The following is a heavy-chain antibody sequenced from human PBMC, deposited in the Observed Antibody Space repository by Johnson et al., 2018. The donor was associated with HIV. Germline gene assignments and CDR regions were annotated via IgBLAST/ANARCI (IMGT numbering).Heavy chain of an antibody. D-gene: IGHD7-27*01. CDR2: VKWNGGST. CDR1: GFTFDDYG. CDR3: ARDPSTQYSRLTGDFGAFDI. V-gene: IGHV3-20*04. J-gene: IGHJ3*02. Sequence: VQLVESGGGVVRPGGSLRLSCAASGFTFDDYGMNWVRQGPGKGLEWVSGVKWNGGSTGYADSVKGRFSISRDQVKNSLYLHMNSMRDEDTALYYCARDPSTQYSRLTGDFGAFDIWGQGTMVIVSS.